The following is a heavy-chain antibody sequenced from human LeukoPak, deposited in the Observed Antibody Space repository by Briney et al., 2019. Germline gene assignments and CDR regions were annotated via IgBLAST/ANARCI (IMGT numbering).Heavy chain of an antibody. V-gene: IGHV3-30*10. CDR3: ASDLDYGDIDDSFDV. J-gene: IGHJ3*01. Sequence: GGSLRLSCAASGFNFSSYAMHWVRQAPGKGLDWVAVISDGGDDKFYTDSVKGRFSISRDNSKNTLYLQMNSLRAEDTAAYHCASDLDYGDIDDSFDVWGQGTMVTVSS. CDR2: ISDGGDDK. CDR1: GFNFSSYA. D-gene: IGHD4-17*01.